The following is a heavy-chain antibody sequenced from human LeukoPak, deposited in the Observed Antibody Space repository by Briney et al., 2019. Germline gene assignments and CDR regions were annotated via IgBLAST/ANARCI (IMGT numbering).Heavy chain of an antibody. CDR3: ARDYHMVRGVIPFDY. CDR1: GGSISSSSYY. V-gene: IGHV4-39*07. D-gene: IGHD3-10*01. J-gene: IGHJ4*02. Sequence: SETLSLTCTVSGGSISSSSYYWGWIRQPPGKGLEWIGSIYYSGSTYYNPSLKSRVTISVDTPKNQFSLKLSSVTAADTAVYYCARDYHMVRGVIPFDYWGQGTLVTVSS. CDR2: IYYSGST.